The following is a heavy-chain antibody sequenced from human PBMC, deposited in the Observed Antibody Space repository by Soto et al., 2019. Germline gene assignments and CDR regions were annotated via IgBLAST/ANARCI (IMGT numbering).Heavy chain of an antibody. CDR1: GFTFSSYG. V-gene: IGHV3-30*18. Sequence: QVQLVESGGGVVQPGRSLRLSCAASGFTFSSYGMHWVRQAPGKGLEWVAVISYDGSNKYYADSVKGRFTISRDNSKNRLYLQMNSLRAEDTAVYYCANLLGIQLWLDEPNFDYWGQGTLVTVSS. D-gene: IGHD5-18*01. J-gene: IGHJ4*02. CDR3: ANLLGIQLWLDEPNFDY. CDR2: ISYDGSNK.